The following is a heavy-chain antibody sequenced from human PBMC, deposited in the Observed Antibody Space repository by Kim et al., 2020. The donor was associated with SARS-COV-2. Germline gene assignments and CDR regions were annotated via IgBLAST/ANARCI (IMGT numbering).Heavy chain of an antibody. J-gene: IGHJ4*02. CDR1: GGSISSSSYY. CDR2: IYYSGST. V-gene: IGHV4-39*01. CDR3: ASPYGSYSLFDY. D-gene: IGHD1-26*01. Sequence: SETLSLTCTVSGGSISSSSYYWGWIRQPPGKGLEWIGSIYYSGSTYYNPSLKSRVTISVDTSKNQFSLKLSSVTAADTAVYYCASPYGSYSLFDYWGQGTLVTVSS.